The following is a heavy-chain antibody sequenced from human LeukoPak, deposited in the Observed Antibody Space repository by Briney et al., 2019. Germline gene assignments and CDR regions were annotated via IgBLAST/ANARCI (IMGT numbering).Heavy chain of an antibody. CDR2: ISSSGSTI. V-gene: IGHV3-11*04. Sequence: SGGSLRLSCAASGFTFSDYYMSWIRQAPGKGLEWVSYISSSGSTIYYADSVKGRFTISRDNAKNSLYLQMNSLRAEDTAVYYCATESDIVVVPAAIWGQGTLVTVSS. J-gene: IGHJ4*02. CDR3: ATESDIVVVPAAI. D-gene: IGHD2-2*01. CDR1: GFTFSDYY.